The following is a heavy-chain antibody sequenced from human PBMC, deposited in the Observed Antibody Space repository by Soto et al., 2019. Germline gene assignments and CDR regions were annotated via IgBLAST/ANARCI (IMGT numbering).Heavy chain of an antibody. J-gene: IGHJ4*02. Sequence: GGSLRLSCAASGFTFSSYAMHWVRQAPGKGLEWVAVISHDGSNKYYADSVKGRFTISRDNSKNTLYLQMNSLRAEDTAVYYCARGGLGYSYGSWFDYWGQGTLVTVSS. D-gene: IGHD5-18*01. CDR2: ISHDGSNK. V-gene: IGHV3-30-3*01. CDR1: GFTFSSYA. CDR3: ARGGLGYSYGSWFDY.